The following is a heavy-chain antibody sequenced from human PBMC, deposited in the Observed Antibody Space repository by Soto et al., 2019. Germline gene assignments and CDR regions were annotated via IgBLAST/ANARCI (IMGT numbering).Heavy chain of an antibody. V-gene: IGHV1-18*01. CDR2: ISAWNGKT. D-gene: IGHD6-19*01. CDR3: ARDQTAVAATKLDY. Sequence: ASVKVSCKTSGYTFTSHGISWVRQAPGQGLEWMGWISAWNGKTNFAQKLQGRVTMTTDTSTSTAYMELRSLRSDDTAVYYCARDQTAVAATKLDYWGQGTRVTVSS. CDR1: GYTFTSHG. J-gene: IGHJ4*02.